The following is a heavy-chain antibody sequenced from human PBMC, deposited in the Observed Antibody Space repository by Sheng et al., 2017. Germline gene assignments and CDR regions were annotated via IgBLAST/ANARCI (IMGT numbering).Heavy chain of an antibody. CDR3: ARGGSLGYCSGGTCGFDY. Sequence: EVQLVESGGGLVQPGGSLRLSCAGSGFTVSSNYMNWVRQAPGKGLEWVSIIYSGGSTYYADSVKGRFSISRDNSKNTLYLQMNSLRAEDTAVYYCARGGSLGYCSGGTCGFDYWGQGTLVTV. D-gene: IGHD2-15*01. J-gene: IGHJ4*02. V-gene: IGHV3-66*01. CDR2: IYSGGST. CDR1: GFTVSSNY.